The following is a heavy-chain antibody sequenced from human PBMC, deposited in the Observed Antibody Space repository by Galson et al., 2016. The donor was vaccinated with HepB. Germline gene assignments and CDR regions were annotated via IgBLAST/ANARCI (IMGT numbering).Heavy chain of an antibody. D-gene: IGHD4-17*01. CDR2: IFPRDFAT. CDR3: ARQGDDYGLAY. J-gene: IGHJ4*02. Sequence: QSGAEVKKPGESLKISCKGSGYIFNSYWIGWVRQMPGEGLEWMGIIFPRDFATRYSPSFQGRGTISADMSLSTAYLQWNSLKASDTAIYYCARQGDDYGLAYWGQGALVTVSS. CDR1: GYIFNSYW. V-gene: IGHV5-51*01.